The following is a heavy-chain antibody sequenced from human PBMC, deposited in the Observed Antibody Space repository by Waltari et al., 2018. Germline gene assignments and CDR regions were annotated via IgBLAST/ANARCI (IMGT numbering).Heavy chain of an antibody. Sequence: QVQLQQWGAGLMKPSETLSLTCAVDGGSFTGYYWTWIRQPPGKGLDGIGEINDSGTINYNSSLKTRVTISVDTSKNQFSLKVTSVTAADTAVYYCARHGRIRAVALIDYWGQGTLVTVSS. CDR1: GGSFTGYY. CDR2: INDSGTI. CDR3: ARHGRIRAVALIDY. V-gene: IGHV4-34*01. D-gene: IGHD2-15*01. J-gene: IGHJ4*02.